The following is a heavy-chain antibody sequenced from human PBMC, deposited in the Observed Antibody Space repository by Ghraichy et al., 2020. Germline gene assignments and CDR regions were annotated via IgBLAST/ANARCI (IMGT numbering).Heavy chain of an antibody. CDR3: ARPDIS. D-gene: IGHD3-9*01. J-gene: IGHJ4*02. Sequence: SQTLSLTCTVSGASISSTHFWWGWIRQPPGKGLEWIGSFHYSGGIHYNPSLQSRVTISIDTPNNQFSLKLYSLTAADTAVYYCARPDISWGQGTLVTVSS. CDR1: GASISSTHFW. V-gene: IGHV4-39*01. CDR2: FHYSGGI.